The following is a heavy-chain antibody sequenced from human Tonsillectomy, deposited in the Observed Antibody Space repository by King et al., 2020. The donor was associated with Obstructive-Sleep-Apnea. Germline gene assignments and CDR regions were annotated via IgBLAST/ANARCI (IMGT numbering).Heavy chain of an antibody. CDR3: AKDGGERYSYGFSFDY. CDR1: GFTFSSYG. V-gene: IGHV3-30*02. J-gene: IGHJ4*02. D-gene: IGHD5-18*01. Sequence: VQLVESGGGVVQPGRSLRLSCAASGFTFSSYGMHWVRQAPGKGLECVAFIRYDGSYMYYTDSVKGRFTISRDNSKNTLFLQMNSLRAEDTAVYYCAKDGGERYSYGFSFDYWGQGTLVTVS. CDR2: IRYDGSYM.